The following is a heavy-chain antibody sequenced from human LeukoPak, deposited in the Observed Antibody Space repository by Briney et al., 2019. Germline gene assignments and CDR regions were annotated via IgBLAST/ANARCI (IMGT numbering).Heavy chain of an antibody. D-gene: IGHD2-2*01. CDR3: AREGYCSSTSCNRGFDY. CDR2: MFYSGNT. J-gene: IGHJ4*02. CDR1: GGYISGYY. Sequence: SETLSLTCSVSGGYISGYYWTWIRQSPGKGLEWIGNMFYSGNTNYNPSLKSRVTISVDTSKNQFSLKLSSVTAADTAVYYCAREGYCSSTSCNRGFDYWGQGTLVTVSS. V-gene: IGHV4-59*01.